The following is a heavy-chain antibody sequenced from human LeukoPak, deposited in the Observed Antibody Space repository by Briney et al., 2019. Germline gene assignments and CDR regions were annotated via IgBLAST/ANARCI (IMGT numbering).Heavy chain of an antibody. J-gene: IGHJ4*02. CDR1: GGSISSGGYY. CDR2: IYHSGST. V-gene: IGHV4-30-2*01. CDR3: ARDRDGITGTHVG. D-gene: IGHD1-20*01. Sequence: PSETLSLTCTVSGGSISSGGYYWSWIRQPPGKGLEWIGYIYHSGSTYYNPSLKSRVTMSVDRSKNQFSLKLSSVTAADTAVYYCARDRDGITGTHVGWGQGTLVTVSS.